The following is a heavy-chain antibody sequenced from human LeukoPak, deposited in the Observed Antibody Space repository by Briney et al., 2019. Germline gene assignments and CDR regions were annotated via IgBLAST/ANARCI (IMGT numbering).Heavy chain of an antibody. J-gene: IGHJ4*02. CDR3: ARLPDYYSRHGAPG. D-gene: IGHD3-10*01. CDR2: INHYGST. V-gene: IGHV4-34*01. Sequence: PSETLSLTCAVYGESLSNYYWSWIRQPPGKGPEWIGEINHYGSTNYNPSLKSRITISVDTSKNQFSLKLSSVTAADTAVYYCARLPDYYSRHGAPGWGQGTLVTVSS. CDR1: GESLSNYY.